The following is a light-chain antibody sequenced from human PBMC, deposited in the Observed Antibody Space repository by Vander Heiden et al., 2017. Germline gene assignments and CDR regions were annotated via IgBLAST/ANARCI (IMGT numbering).Light chain of an antibody. Sequence: AIQMTQSPSSLSASVGDRVTITCRASQGIRNDLGWYQQRPGKAPKLLIYGAPSLHSRVPSRFNDRGSGTDFTLSISSLQPEDFATYYCLQDDNSAWTFGQGTKVEIK. CDR1: QGIRND. V-gene: IGKV1-6*01. CDR2: GAP. J-gene: IGKJ1*01. CDR3: LQDDNSAWT.